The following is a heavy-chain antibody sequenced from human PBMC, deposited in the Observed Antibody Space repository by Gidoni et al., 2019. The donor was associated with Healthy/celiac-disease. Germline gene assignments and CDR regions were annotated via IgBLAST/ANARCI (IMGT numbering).Heavy chain of an antibody. Sequence: QVTLKESGPVLVKPTETLTLTCTVSGFSLSNARMGVSWIRQPPGKALEWLAHIFSNAEKSYSTSLKSRLTISKDISKSQVVLTMTNMDPVDTATYYCARMYYDFWSGYRLFDYWGQGTLVTVSS. CDR3: ARMYYDFWSGYRLFDY. J-gene: IGHJ4*02. V-gene: IGHV2-26*01. CDR2: IFSNAEK. CDR1: GFSLSNARMG. D-gene: IGHD3-3*01.